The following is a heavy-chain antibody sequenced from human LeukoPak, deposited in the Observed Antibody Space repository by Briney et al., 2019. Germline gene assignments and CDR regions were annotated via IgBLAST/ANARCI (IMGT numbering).Heavy chain of an antibody. Sequence: SETLSLTCTVSGGSISSSSYYWGWIRQPPGKGLEWIGSIYYSGSTYYNPSLESRVTISVDTSKNQFSLKLSSVTAADTAVYYCARGRLWSENDYWGQGTLVTVSS. V-gene: IGHV4-39*07. J-gene: IGHJ4*02. CDR2: IYYSGST. D-gene: IGHD5-18*01. CDR3: ARGRLWSENDY. CDR1: GGSISSSSYY.